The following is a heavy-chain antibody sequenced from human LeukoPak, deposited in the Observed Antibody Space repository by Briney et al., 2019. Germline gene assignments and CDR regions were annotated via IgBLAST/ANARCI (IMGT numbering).Heavy chain of an antibody. CDR2: ISYDGSNK. V-gene: IGHV3-30-3*01. D-gene: IGHD2-8*01. CDR3: ARGSMGADLYFDY. J-gene: IGHJ4*02. Sequence: GGPLRLSCAASGFTFSSYAMHWVRQAPGKGLEWVVVISYDGSNKYYADSVKGRFTISRDNSKNTLYLQMNSLRAEDTAVYYCARGSMGADLYFDYWGQGTLVTVSS. CDR1: GFTFSSYA.